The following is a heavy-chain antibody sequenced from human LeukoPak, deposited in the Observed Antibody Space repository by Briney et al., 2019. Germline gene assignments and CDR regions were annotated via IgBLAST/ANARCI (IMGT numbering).Heavy chain of an antibody. V-gene: IGHV4-30-4*08. CDR2: IYYSGST. CDR3: ASLYGSGSYSKLDY. Sequence: PSETLSLTCTVSGGSISSGDYYWSWIRQPPGKGLEWIGYIYYSGSTYYNPSLKSRVALSVDKAKNQFSLKLSSLAAPGHACYSWASLYGSGSYSKLDYWGQGTLVTVSS. J-gene: IGHJ4*02. CDR1: GGSISSGDYY. D-gene: IGHD3-10*01.